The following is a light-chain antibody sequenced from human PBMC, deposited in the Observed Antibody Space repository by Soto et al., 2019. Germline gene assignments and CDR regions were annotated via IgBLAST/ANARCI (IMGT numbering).Light chain of an antibody. V-gene: IGKV3-20*01. CDR3: HQYGSSPPA. CDR1: QSVTRSF. J-gene: IGKJ3*01. CDR2: GSY. Sequence: EIVLTQSPGTLSLSPGERVTLSCRASQSVTRSFVAWYQQKPGQAPRLLIYGSYSRATGIPDRFSGSGSGTDFSLTISRLEPADFAVYYCHQYGSSPPAFDPGTKVDI.